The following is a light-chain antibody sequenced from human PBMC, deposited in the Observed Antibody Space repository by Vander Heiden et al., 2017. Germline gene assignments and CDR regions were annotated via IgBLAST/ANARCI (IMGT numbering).Light chain of an antibody. Sequence: QSALTQPPPASGSPGQSVTISCTGTSSDVGGYSYVSWYQHHPGKAPKLLIYEVSERPSGVPDRFSGSKSGNTASLTVSGLQAEDEADYYCTSYAGSNNLIFGGGTKLTVL. CDR2: EVS. CDR3: TSYAGSNNLI. V-gene: IGLV2-8*01. J-gene: IGLJ2*01. CDR1: SSDVGGYSY.